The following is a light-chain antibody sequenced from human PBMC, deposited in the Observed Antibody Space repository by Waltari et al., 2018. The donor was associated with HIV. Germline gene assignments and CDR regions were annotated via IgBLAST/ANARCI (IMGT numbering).Light chain of an antibody. Sequence: QSALTQPASVSGSPGQSITISCTGTSSDVGGHNYVSWYQQHPGKAPKLMIYDVSNRPSGVSNRFSGSKSGNMASLTISGLQAEDEADYYCSSYTSSSTLVVFGGGTKLTVL. CDR3: SSYTSSSTLVV. CDR1: SSDVGGHNY. J-gene: IGLJ2*01. CDR2: DVS. V-gene: IGLV2-14*03.